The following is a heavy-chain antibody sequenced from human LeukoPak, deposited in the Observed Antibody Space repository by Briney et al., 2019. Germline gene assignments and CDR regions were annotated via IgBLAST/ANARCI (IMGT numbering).Heavy chain of an antibody. CDR3: ARDRDSGTGSAP. Sequence: ASVKVSCTASGYTFTGYYMHWVRQAPGQGLEWMGWINPNSGGTNYAQKFQGRVTMTRDTSISTAYMELSRLRSDDTAVYYCARDRDSGTGSAPWGQGILVPVSS. J-gene: IGHJ5*02. CDR2: INPNSGGT. CDR1: GYTFTGYY. V-gene: IGHV1-2*02. D-gene: IGHD2-21*01.